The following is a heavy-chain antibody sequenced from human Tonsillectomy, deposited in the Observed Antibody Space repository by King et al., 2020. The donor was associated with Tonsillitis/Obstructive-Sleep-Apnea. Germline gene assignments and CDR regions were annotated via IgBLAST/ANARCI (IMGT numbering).Heavy chain of an antibody. CDR2: ISAYNGNT. CDR1: GYTFASYG. Sequence: QLVQSGAEVKKPGASVKVSCKASGYTFASYGIIWVRQAPGQGLEWMGWISAYNGNTHYAQKFQGRVTMTTDTSTSTAYMDLRSLRSDDTAVYYCARDSLGVIITEYFDFWGQGTLVTVSS. D-gene: IGHD3-10*01. J-gene: IGHJ4*02. V-gene: IGHV1-18*01. CDR3: ARDSLGVIITEYFDF.